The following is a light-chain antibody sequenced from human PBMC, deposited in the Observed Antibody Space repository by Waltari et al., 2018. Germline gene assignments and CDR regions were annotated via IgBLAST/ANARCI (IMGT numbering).Light chain of an antibody. V-gene: IGKV3-11*01. J-gene: IGKJ1*01. Sequence: IVLTQSPATLSLSPGERATLSCRASQSISTYLAWYQQKPGQATGLLISDASYRATCIRRRFSGSASGTEFTLNISSVEREDFAGYYCHQRSDLPPITFGQGTKVEI. CDR1: QSISTY. CDR3: HQRSDLPPIT. CDR2: DAS.